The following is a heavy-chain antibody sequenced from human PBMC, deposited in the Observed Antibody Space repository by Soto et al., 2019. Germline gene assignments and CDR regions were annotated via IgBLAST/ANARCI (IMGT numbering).Heavy chain of an antibody. V-gene: IGHV1-69*12. CDR1: GGTFSSHA. CDR3: ARDRLMITFGGVGDGRWFAFDI. D-gene: IGHD3-16*01. CDR2: IIPIFGTA. J-gene: IGHJ3*02. Sequence: QVQLVQSGAKVKKPGSSVKVSCKASGGTFSSHAISWVRQAPGQGLEWMGGIIPIFGTANYAQKFQGRVTITADESTSPAYMELSSLRSEDTAVYYCARDRLMITFGGVGDGRWFAFDIWGQGTMVTVSS.